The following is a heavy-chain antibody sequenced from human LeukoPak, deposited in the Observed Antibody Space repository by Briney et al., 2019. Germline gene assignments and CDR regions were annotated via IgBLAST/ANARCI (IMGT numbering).Heavy chain of an antibody. J-gene: IGHJ3*02. CDR1: GGSISSYY. CDR3: ARAFYYGSGSKAAFDI. Sequence: SETLSLTCTVSGGSISSYYWSWIRQPPGKGLEWIAYIYYSGSTNYNPSLKSRVTMSVDTAKNQFSLKLRSVTAADTAVYYCARAFYYGSGSKAAFDIWGQGTMVTVSS. D-gene: IGHD3-10*01. V-gene: IGHV4-59*01. CDR2: IYYSGST.